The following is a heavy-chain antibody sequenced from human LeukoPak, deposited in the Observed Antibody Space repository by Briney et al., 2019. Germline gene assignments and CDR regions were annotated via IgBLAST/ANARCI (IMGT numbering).Heavy chain of an antibody. CDR1: GFTVSSNY. Sequence: PGGSLRLSCAASGFTVSSNYMSWVRQAPGKGLEWVSVIYSGGSTYYADSVKGRFTISRDNSKNTLYLRMNSLRAEDTAVYYCARGEQQLDYFDYWGQGTLVTVSS. D-gene: IGHD6-13*01. CDR3: ARGEQQLDYFDY. CDR2: IYSGGST. V-gene: IGHV3-53*01. J-gene: IGHJ4*02.